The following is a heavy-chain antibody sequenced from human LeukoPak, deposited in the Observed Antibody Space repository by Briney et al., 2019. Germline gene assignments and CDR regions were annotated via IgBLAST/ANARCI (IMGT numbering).Heavy chain of an antibody. CDR1: GITFSAYS. V-gene: IGHV3-21*04. J-gene: IGHJ4*02. Sequence: GGSLRLSCAASGITFSAYSMNWVRQAPGKGLEWVSSISSSSSYIYYADSVKGRFTISRDNAKNSLYLQMNSLRAEDTALYYCAKDNKAVAGTGLDYWGQGTLVTVSS. CDR2: ISSSSSYI. D-gene: IGHD6-19*01. CDR3: AKDNKAVAGTGLDY.